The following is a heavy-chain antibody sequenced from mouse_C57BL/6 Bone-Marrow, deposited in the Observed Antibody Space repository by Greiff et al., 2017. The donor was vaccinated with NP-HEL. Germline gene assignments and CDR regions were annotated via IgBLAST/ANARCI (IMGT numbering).Heavy chain of an antibody. CDR3: SRWGYYGIYWYFDV. J-gene: IGHJ1*03. CDR2: IYIGNGYT. D-gene: IGHD2-1*01. V-gene: IGHV1-58*01. CDR1: GYTFTSYR. Sequence: VHVKQSGAELVRPGSSVKMSCKTSGYTFTSYRINWVKQRPGQGLEWIGYIYIGNGYTEYNEKFKGKATLTSDTSSSTAYMQLSSLTSEDSAIYFCSRWGYYGIYWYFDVWGTGTTVTVSS.